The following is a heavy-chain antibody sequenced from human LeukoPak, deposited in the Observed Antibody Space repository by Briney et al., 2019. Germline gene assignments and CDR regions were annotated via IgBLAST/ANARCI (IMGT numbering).Heavy chain of an antibody. CDR2: MNPNSGNT. CDR3: ARGRIAVAGTHWFDP. J-gene: IGHJ5*02. D-gene: IGHD6-19*01. V-gene: IGHV1-8*01. Sequence: ASVKVSCKASGYTSTSYDINWVRQATGQGLEWMGWMNPNSGNTGYAQKFQGRVTMTRNTSISTAYMELSSLRSEDTAVYYCARGRIAVAGTHWFDPWGQGTLVTVSS. CDR1: GYTSTSYD.